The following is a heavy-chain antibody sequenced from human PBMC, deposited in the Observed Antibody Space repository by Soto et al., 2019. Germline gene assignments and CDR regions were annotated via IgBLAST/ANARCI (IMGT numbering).Heavy chain of an antibody. CDR3: ARGDYYDIHDY. V-gene: IGHV1-3*01. J-gene: IGHJ4*02. CDR2: INAGNGNT. CDR1: GYTFTSYA. D-gene: IGHD3-22*01. Sequence: QVQLVQSGAEVKKPGASVKVSCKASGYTFTSYAIHSVRQAPGQRLEWMGWINAGNGNTKYSQKFQGRVTITRDTSASTAYMELSILRSEDTAVYYCARGDYYDIHDYWGQGTLVTVSS.